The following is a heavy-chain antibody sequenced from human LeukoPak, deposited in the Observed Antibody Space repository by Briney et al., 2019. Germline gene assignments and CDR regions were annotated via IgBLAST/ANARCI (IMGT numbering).Heavy chain of an antibody. CDR3: AREDPYYDILTGSYYYFDY. D-gene: IGHD3-9*01. Sequence: PGGSLRLSCAASGFTFSSYEMNWVRQAPGKGLEWVSYISSSGSTIYYADSVKGRFTISRDNAKNSLYLQMNSLRAEDTAVYYCAREDPYYDILTGSYYYFDYWGQGTLVTVSS. CDR2: ISSSGSTI. J-gene: IGHJ4*02. CDR1: GFTFSSYE. V-gene: IGHV3-48*03.